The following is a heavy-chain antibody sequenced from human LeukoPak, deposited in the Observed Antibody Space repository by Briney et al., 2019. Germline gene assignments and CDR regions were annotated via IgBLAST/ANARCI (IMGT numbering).Heavy chain of an antibody. CDR3: ARGKTVASS. CDR2: IKHDGSEK. D-gene: IGHD2-15*01. J-gene: IGHJ5*02. V-gene: IGHV3-7*04. CDR1: GLTFSSYW. Sequence: GGSLRLSCAASGLTFSSYWMDWVRQSPGKGLEWVANIKHDGSEKYYVDSVKGRFTISRDNAKNSLYLQMNSLRAEDTAVYYCARGKTVASSWGQGTLVTVSS.